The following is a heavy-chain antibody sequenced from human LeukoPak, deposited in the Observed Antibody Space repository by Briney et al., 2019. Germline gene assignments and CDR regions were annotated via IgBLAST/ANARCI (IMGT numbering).Heavy chain of an antibody. V-gene: IGHV3-74*01. CDR1: GFTLSNFW. Sequence: GGSLRLSCAASGFTLSNFWMHWVRQVPGKGLVCVRRINNDGRTTDYADSVKGRFTISRDNAKNTLYLQMNSLRAEDTAVYYCARGGGQAVPYGLDVWGQGTTVTVSS. D-gene: IGHD2-15*01. J-gene: IGHJ6*02. CDR2: INNDGRTT. CDR3: ARGGGQAVPYGLDV.